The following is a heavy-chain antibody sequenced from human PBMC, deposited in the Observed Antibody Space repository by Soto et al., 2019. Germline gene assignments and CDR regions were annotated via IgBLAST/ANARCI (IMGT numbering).Heavy chain of an antibody. CDR1: GGSISSYY. CDR2: IYYSGST. J-gene: IGHJ6*02. Sequence: SETLSLTCTVSGGSISSYYWSWIRQPPGKGLEWIGYIYYSGSTNYNPSLKSRVTISVDTSKNQFSLKLSSVTAADTAVYYCARVVTAMVPYYYYYGMDVWGQGTTVTVSS. CDR3: ARVVTAMVPYYYYYGMDV. V-gene: IGHV4-59*01. D-gene: IGHD5-18*01.